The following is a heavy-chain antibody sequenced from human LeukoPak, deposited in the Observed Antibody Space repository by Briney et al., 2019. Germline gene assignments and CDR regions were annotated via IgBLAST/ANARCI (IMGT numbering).Heavy chain of an antibody. J-gene: IGHJ4*02. CDR1: GFTSSDYY. V-gene: IGHV3-11*01. Sequence: AGGSLRLSCAASGFTSSDYYMSWIRQAPGQGLGLVSYISSSGSTIYYADSVKGRFTISRDNAKNSLYLQMNSLRAEDTAVYYCARVGKWFGEFSPLDYWGQGTLVTVSS. CDR2: ISSSGSTI. CDR3: ARVGKWFGEFSPLDY. D-gene: IGHD3-10*01.